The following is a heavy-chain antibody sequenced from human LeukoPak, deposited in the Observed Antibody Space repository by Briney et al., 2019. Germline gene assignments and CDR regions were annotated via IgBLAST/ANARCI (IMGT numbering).Heavy chain of an antibody. CDR2: IYHSGST. CDR3: ARTVTTVRYYFDY. Sequence: PSETLSLTCAVSGYSISSGYYWGWIRQPPGKGLEWIGSIYHSGSTYYDPSLKSRVTISVDTSKNQFSLKLSSVTAADTAVYYCARTVTTVRYYFDYWGQGTLVTVST. CDR1: GYSISSGYY. V-gene: IGHV4-38-2*01. J-gene: IGHJ4*02. D-gene: IGHD4-17*01.